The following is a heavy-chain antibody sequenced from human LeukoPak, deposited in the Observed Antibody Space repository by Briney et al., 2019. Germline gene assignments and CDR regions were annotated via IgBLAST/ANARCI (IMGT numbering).Heavy chain of an antibody. CDR1: GFTFDDYG. CDR3: ARVTTPLYYYYYMDV. Sequence: GGSLRLSCAASGFTFDDYGMSWVRQAPGKGPEWVSGINWNGGSTRYADSVKGRFVISRENAKNSLYLQMNSLRAEDTALYYCARVTTPLYYYYYMDVWGKGTTVTVSS. D-gene: IGHD4-11*01. J-gene: IGHJ6*03. CDR2: INWNGGST. V-gene: IGHV3-20*04.